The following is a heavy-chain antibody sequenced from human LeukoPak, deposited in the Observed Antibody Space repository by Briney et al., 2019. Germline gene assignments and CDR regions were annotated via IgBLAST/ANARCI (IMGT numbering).Heavy chain of an antibody. Sequence: GSLRLSCVASGFTFNTYSMNWFRQAPGKGLEWISYISSSSATIYYADSVKGRFTISRDNAKNSLYLQMNSLRAEDTAVYYCARGRDLFDSWGQGTLVIVSS. V-gene: IGHV3-48*04. J-gene: IGHJ4*02. CDR3: ARGRDLFDS. CDR1: GFTFNTYS. CDR2: ISSSSATI.